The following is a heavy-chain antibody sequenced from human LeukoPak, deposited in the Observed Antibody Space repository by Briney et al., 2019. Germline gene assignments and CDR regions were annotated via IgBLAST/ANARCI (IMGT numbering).Heavy chain of an antibody. J-gene: IGHJ5*02. CDR2: IDQDGSEK. D-gene: IGHD5-18*01. CDR3: ARARYTYGNNWFDP. CDR1: EFTFRSYW. V-gene: IGHV3-7*01. Sequence: GGSLRLSCAASEFTFRSYWMSWVRQAPWKGLEWLANIDQDGSEKYYVDSVKGRFTISRDNAKKSVFLHMDSLRGEDTAVYYCARARYTYGNNWFDPWGQGTLVAVSS.